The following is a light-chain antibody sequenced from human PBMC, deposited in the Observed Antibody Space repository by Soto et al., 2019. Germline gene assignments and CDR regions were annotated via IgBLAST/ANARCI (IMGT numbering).Light chain of an antibody. CDR3: VSFASGTSV. Sequence: QSVLTQPPSASGSPGQSVTISCTGTSSDVGAYIFVSWYQQHPGKAPKLMVYDVNRRPPGVPDRFFGSKSGNTASLTASGVQADDEADYSCVSFASGTSVFGSGTKVTVL. CDR2: DVN. CDR1: SSDVGAYIF. J-gene: IGLJ1*01. V-gene: IGLV2-8*01.